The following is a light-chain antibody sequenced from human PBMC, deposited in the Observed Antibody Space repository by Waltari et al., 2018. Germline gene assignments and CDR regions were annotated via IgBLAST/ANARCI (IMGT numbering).Light chain of an antibody. CDR3: QQYYSTPDT. CDR1: HTVLLNSKNY. V-gene: IGKV4-1*01. Sequence: IVMTQSLHSLSVSLGERATVNRKSNHTVLLNSKNYLAWYQQKPGQPPKLLIYWASTRGSGVPDRFSGSGSGTDFNLTISSLQTEDVAIYYCQQYYSTPDTFGQGTRLEMK. CDR2: WAS. J-gene: IGKJ2*01.